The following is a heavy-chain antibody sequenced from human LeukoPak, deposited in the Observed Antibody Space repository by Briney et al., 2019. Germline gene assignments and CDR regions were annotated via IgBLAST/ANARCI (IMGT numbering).Heavy chain of an antibody. D-gene: IGHD6-6*01. CDR3: ARVGYSSSSAYFDY. CDR1: GFNFSSYV. CDR2: ISTNGGGT. Sequence: GGSLRLSCAASGFNFSSYVMHWVRQAPGKGLEYVSAISTNGGGTYYANSVKGRFTISRDNSKNTLYLQMGSLRAEDMAVYYCARVGYSSSSAYFDYWGQGTLVTVSS. J-gene: IGHJ4*02. V-gene: IGHV3-64*01.